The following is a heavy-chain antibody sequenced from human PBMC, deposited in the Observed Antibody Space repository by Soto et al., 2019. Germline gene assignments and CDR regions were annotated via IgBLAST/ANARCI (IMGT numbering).Heavy chain of an antibody. D-gene: IGHD2-2*01. J-gene: IGHJ6*03. CDR1: GYTFDSYG. Sequence: QVQLVQSGTEVKKPGASVKVSCKASGYTFDSYGISWVRQAPGQGLEWMAWISTYNGDINNAQVLQGRVIVTSDSSKSTAYMELRSLRSDDTAVYYCARDCCSRTRGYMDVWGKGTTVTVSS. CDR2: ISTYNGDI. CDR3: ARDCCSRTRGYMDV. V-gene: IGHV1-18*01.